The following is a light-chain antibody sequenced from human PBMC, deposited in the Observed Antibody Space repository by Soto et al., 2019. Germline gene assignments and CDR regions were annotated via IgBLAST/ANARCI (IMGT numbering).Light chain of an antibody. J-gene: IGKJ1*01. V-gene: IGKV3-15*01. CDR3: DEYIDWTRT. Sequence: EIVLTQSPVTLSVSPGERVTLSCRASQRLSSNLACYQQRPCQAPRLLIYVTSLRATDIPARSLGSGSGPELTLTISSLQSEDFAVYKCDEYIDWTRTVGQG. CDR2: VTS. CDR1: QRLSSN.